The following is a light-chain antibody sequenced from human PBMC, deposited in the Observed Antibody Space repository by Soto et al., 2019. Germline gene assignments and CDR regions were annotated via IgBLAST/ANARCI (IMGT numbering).Light chain of an antibody. CDR1: SGHSSNI. Sequence: QPVLTQSSSASASLGSSVKLTCTLSSGHSSNIIAWHQQQPGKAPRYWMKLEGSGSYNKVSGVPDRFSGSSSGADRYLTISDLQFEDEADYYCETWDTNTRVFGGGTQLTVL. CDR2: LEGSGSY. V-gene: IGLV4-60*02. J-gene: IGLJ7*01. CDR3: ETWDTNTRV.